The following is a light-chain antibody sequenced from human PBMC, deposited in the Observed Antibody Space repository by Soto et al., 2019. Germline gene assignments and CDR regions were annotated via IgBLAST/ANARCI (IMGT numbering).Light chain of an antibody. V-gene: IGKV3-15*01. CDR3: QQYNNWPRMYT. CDR2: GAS. J-gene: IGKJ2*01. Sequence: EIVMTQSPATLSVSPGERATLSCRASQSVSSNLAWYQQKPGQAPRRLIYGASTRATGIPARFSGSGSGTEFTLTISSLQSEDFAVYYCQQYNNWPRMYTFGQGTKLEIK. CDR1: QSVSSN.